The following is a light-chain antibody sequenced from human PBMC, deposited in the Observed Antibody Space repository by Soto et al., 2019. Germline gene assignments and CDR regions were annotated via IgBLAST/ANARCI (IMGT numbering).Light chain of an antibody. CDR1: QSIRSY. J-gene: IGKJ1*01. CDR3: QQSYSTHTWT. Sequence: DIQLTQSPSSLSASVGGKFNITCRASQSIRSYLNWVQQKPGKAPKLLIYDASSLQTGVPSRFSGSGSGTDFSLTISSLKPADFANYYCQQSYSTHTWTFGHGTKVDIK. CDR2: DAS. V-gene: IGKV1-39*01.